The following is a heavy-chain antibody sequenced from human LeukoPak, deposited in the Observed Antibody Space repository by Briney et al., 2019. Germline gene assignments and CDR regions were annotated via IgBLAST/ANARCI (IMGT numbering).Heavy chain of an antibody. D-gene: IGHD6-13*01. J-gene: IGHJ6*03. CDR2: INSDGSST. Sequence: GGSLRLSCAASGFTFSSYWMHWVRQAPGKGLVWASRINSDGSSTSYADSVKGRFTISRDNAKNTLYLQMNSLRAEDTAVYYCARSPIAAAFYYYYYMDVWGKGTTVTISS. CDR1: GFTFSSYW. V-gene: IGHV3-74*01. CDR3: ARSPIAAAFYYYYYMDV.